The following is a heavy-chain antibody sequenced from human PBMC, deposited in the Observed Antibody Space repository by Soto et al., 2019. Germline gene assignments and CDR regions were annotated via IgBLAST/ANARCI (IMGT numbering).Heavy chain of an antibody. CDR2: LYWDDDK. CDR3: AHIPNYYQYDWFDP. Sequence: QITLKESGPTLVKPTQTLTLTCTFSGFSLTTRGVGVGWIRQPPGKALECLALLYWDDDKRYSPSLQSRLSITKDTSKNQVVLTMTNVDTVDTATYYCAHIPNYYQYDWFDPWGQGTLVSVSS. J-gene: IGHJ5*02. D-gene: IGHD3-16*01. V-gene: IGHV2-5*02. CDR1: GFSLTTRGVG.